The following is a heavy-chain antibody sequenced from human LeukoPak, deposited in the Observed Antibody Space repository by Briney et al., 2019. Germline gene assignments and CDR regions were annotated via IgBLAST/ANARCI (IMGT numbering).Heavy chain of an antibody. V-gene: IGHV1-18*01. CDR2: ISAYNGNT. CDR1: GYTFTSYG. CDR3: AGVDSGEGGFDY. D-gene: IGHD2-15*01. J-gene: IGHJ4*02. Sequence: EASVNVSCKASGYTFTSYGISWVRQAPGQGLEWMGWISAYNGNTNYAQKLQGRVTMTTDTSTSTAYMELRSLRSDDTAVYYCAGVDSGEGGFDYWGQGTLVTVSS.